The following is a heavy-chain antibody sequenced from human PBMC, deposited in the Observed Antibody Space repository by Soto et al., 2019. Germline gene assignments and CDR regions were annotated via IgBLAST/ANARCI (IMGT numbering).Heavy chain of an antibody. J-gene: IGHJ4*02. CDR1: GDTYSSYE. CDR2: IVPVYGTA. CDR3: AREAAPHSSGWDY. V-gene: IGHV1-69*12. Sequence: QVQLVQSGAEVKKPGSSVKVSCKASGDTYSSYEINWVRQAPGLGLEWMGGIVPVYGTANYAPKFQGRVTLIAAVSTGTTYMELSSLRSADTAVYFCAREAAPHSSGWDYWGQGTLVTVSS. D-gene: IGHD6-19*01.